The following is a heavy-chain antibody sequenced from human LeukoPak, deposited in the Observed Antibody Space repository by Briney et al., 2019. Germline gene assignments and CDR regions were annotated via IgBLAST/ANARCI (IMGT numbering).Heavy chain of an antibody. CDR1: GYTFTSYG. V-gene: IGHV1-18*01. J-gene: IGHJ6*03. CDR2: ISAYNGNT. Sequence: ASVKVSCKASGYTFTSYGISWVRQAPGQGLEWMGWISAYNGNTNYAQKLQGRVTMTTDTSTSTAYMELRSLRSDDTAVYYCARGRNSGFYYYYYYMDVWGKGTTVTVSS. D-gene: IGHD5-12*01. CDR3: ARGRNSGFYYYYYYMDV.